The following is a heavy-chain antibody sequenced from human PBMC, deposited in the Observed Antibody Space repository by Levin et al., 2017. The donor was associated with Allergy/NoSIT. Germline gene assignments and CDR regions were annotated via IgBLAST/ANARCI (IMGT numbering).Heavy chain of an antibody. Sequence: HAGGSLRLSCVASGFTFDSYAMNWVRQAPGKGLEWVSAVSSSGGTTYYGDSVKGRFTISRDNSKNTVYLQMNNLRAGDTALYYCAKTINSNLYYYYGMDGWGQGTTVTVSS. D-gene: IGHD3-10*01. CDR3: AKTINSNLYYYYGMDG. CDR1: GFTFDSYA. J-gene: IGHJ6*02. CDR2: VSSSGGTT. V-gene: IGHV3-23*01.